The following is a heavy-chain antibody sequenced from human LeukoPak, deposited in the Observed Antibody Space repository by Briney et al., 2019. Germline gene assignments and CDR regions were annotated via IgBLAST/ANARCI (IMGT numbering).Heavy chain of an antibody. CDR3: ARARYCSGGSCYDPFDY. J-gene: IGHJ4*02. CDR2: IYYSGST. Sequence: SETLSLTCTVSGGSISSYYWSWIRQPPGKGLGWIGYIYYSGSTNYNPSLKSRVTISVDTSKNQFSLKLSSVTAADTAVYYSARARYCSGGSCYDPFDYWGQGTLVTVSS. D-gene: IGHD2-15*01. V-gene: IGHV4-59*01. CDR1: GGSISSYY.